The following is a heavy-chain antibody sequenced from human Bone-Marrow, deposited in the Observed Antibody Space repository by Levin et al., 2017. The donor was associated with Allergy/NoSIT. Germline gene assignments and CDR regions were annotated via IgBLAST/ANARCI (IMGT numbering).Heavy chain of an antibody. D-gene: IGHD1-14*01. CDR3: ARNVPVTDLGY. Sequence: GGSLRLSCAASGFTVSNNYMTWVRQAPGKGLEWVSLIYSGGSTYYADSVKGRFTISRDSSKNTLYLQMDSLRAEDTAVYYCARNVPVTDLGYWGRGTLVTVSS. J-gene: IGHJ4*02. CDR2: IYSGGST. V-gene: IGHV3-53*01. CDR1: GFTVSNNY.